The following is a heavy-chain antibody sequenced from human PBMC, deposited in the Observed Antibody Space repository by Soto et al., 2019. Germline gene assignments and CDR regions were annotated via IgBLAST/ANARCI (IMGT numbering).Heavy chain of an antibody. D-gene: IGHD2-2*01. J-gene: IGHJ6*02. V-gene: IGHV1-69*13. CDR2: IIPIFGTA. Sequence: GASVKVSCKASGGTFSSYAISWVRQAPGQGLEWMGGIIPIFGTANYAQKFQGRVTITADESTSTAYMELSSLRSEDTAVYYCARDQVPAAMSRWGYYGMDVWGQGTTVTVSS. CDR3: ARDQVPAAMSRWGYYGMDV. CDR1: GGTFSSYA.